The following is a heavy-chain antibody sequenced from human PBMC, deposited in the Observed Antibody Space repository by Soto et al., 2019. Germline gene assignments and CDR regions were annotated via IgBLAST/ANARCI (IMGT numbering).Heavy chain of an antibody. Sequence: PGGSLRLSCAASGFTFSSYAMHWVRQAPGKGLEWVAVISYDGSNKYYADSVKGRFTISRDNSKNTLYLQMNSLRAEDTAVYYCARSNIVATISYYYYCMDVWGQGTTVTVS. D-gene: IGHD5-12*01. CDR2: ISYDGSNK. CDR1: GFTFSSYA. J-gene: IGHJ6*02. V-gene: IGHV3-30-3*01. CDR3: ARSNIVATISYYYYCMDV.